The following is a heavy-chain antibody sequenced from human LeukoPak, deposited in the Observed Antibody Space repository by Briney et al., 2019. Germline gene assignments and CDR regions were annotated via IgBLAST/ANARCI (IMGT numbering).Heavy chain of an antibody. CDR2: VKSDGITT. V-gene: IGHV3-74*01. Sequence: GGSLRLSCAASGFIFSGSWVHWVRQAPGRGLFWVALVKSDGITTRYADSVKGRFTISRDNAKDTVYLQMNSLRAEDTAVYYCARDPYWGQGILVTVSS. CDR3: ARDPY. J-gene: IGHJ4*02. CDR1: GFIFSGSW.